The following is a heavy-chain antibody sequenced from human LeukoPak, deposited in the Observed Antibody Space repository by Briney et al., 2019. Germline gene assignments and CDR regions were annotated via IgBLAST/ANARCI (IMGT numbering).Heavy chain of an antibody. D-gene: IGHD2-8*01. J-gene: IGHJ4*02. CDR3: ARGVPLGYCTYGVCYPPYYFDY. CDR1: GYSFTGYY. V-gene: IGHV1-2*02. CDR2: INPYSGDT. Sequence: ASVKVSCKASGYSFTGYYIHWVRQAPGQGLAWMGWINPYSGDTTYAQKFQGRLTLTRDTSISTAYMEVSRLKSDDTAVYYCARGVPLGYCTYGVCYPPYYFDYWGQGTLVTASS.